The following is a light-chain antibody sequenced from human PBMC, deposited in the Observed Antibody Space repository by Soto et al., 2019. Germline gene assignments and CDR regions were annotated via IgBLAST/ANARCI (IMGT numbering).Light chain of an antibody. CDR1: QGIGNF. J-gene: IGKJ1*01. CDR2: AAS. V-gene: IGKV1-27*01. CDR3: QNYDSAPPT. Sequence: DIPMTQSPSSLSASVGDRVTITCRASQGIGNFLVWYQQKPGKVPKLLIYAASSLQSGVPSRFSGSGSGTDFTLTISSLQPEDVATYYCQNYDSAPPTFGQGTKVEIK.